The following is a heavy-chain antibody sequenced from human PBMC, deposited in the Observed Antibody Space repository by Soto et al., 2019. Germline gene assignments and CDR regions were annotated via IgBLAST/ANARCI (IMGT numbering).Heavy chain of an antibody. Sequence: PSETLSLTCTVSGVSIGSSGDYWGLIRQSPGQGLEWIATIYSGGRTFYNPSLKSRVAISLDTSKDQFSLKLSSVTAADTAVYYCAKGPRTTVNGTRTEEWGLGNLVPVDS. D-gene: IGHD1-7*01. CDR2: IYSGGRT. CDR3: AKGPRTTVNGTRTEE. V-gene: IGHV4-39*01. J-gene: IGHJ4*02. CDR1: GVSIGSSGDY.